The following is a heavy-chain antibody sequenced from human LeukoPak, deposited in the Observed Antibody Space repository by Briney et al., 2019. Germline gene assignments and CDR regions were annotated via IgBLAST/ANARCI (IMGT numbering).Heavy chain of an antibody. V-gene: IGHV3-23*01. D-gene: IGHD4-17*01. J-gene: IGHJ4*02. Sequence: GGSLRLSCEASGFTFSTSAMAWVRQAPGKGLEWVSGISPSGGATHYSDSVKGRFTISRDTSRNTLYLQMNSLRADDTAVYYCSKLGLTTVPSNYWGQGALVTVSS. CDR1: GFTFSTSA. CDR2: ISPSGGAT. CDR3: SKLGLTTVPSNY.